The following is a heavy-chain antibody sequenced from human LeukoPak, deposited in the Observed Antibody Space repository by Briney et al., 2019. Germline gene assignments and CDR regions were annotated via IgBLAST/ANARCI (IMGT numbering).Heavy chain of an antibody. Sequence: PGRSLRLSCAASGFTFSSHWMSWVRQAPEKGLEWVANIKQDGSEKYYVDSVKGRFTISRENAKKSLYLQMNSLRAEDTAVYYCARAWLFSRPPDYWGQGTLVTVSS. CDR3: ARAWLFSRPPDY. CDR1: GFTFSSHW. J-gene: IGHJ4*02. CDR2: IKQDGSEK. V-gene: IGHV3-7*04. D-gene: IGHD6-19*01.